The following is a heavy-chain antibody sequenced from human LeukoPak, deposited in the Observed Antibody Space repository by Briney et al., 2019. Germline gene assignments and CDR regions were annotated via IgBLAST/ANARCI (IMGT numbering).Heavy chain of an antibody. Sequence: GGSLRLSCAASGFTFSNVWMSWVRQAPGKGLEWVGRIKSKTDGGTTDYAAPVKGRFTISRDDSKNTLYLQMNSLKTEDTAVYYCTTDRRIVVVTGYWGQGTLVTVSS. CDR1: GFTFSNVW. CDR2: IKSKTDGGTT. D-gene: IGHD2-21*02. V-gene: IGHV3-15*01. CDR3: TTDRRIVVVTGY. J-gene: IGHJ4*02.